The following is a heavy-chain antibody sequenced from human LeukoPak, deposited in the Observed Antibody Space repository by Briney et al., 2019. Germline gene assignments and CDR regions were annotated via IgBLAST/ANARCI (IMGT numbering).Heavy chain of an antibody. CDR3: ARGVVVVPAAMGY. CDR2: ITWNRDNI. D-gene: IGHD2-2*01. V-gene: IGHV3-9*01. Sequence: HPGRSLRLSCAASGFTFDDYAMHWVRQAPGKGLEWVSGITWNRDNIGYGDSVKGRFTISRDNAKNSLYLQMNSLRAEDTAVYYCARGVVVVPAAMGYWGQGTLVTVSS. J-gene: IGHJ4*02. CDR1: GFTFDDYA.